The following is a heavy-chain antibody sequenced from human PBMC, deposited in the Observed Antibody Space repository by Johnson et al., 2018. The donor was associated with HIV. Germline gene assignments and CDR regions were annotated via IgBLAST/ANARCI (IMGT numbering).Heavy chain of an antibody. D-gene: IGHD2-15*01. CDR1: GFTFSDHY. V-gene: IGHV3-11*04. CDR3: ARVAALYDAFDI. Sequence: QVQLVESGGGLVKPGGSLKLSCAVSGFTFSDHYMSWIRQTPGKGLQWVSYISSSGSTIYYADSVKGRFTISRDNAKNSLYLQMNSLRAEDTAVYYCARVAALYDAFDIWGQGTMVTVSS. J-gene: IGHJ3*02. CDR2: ISSSGSTI.